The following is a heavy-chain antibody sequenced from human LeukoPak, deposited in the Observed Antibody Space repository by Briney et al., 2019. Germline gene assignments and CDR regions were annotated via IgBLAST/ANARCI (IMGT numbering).Heavy chain of an antibody. CDR3: ARDWAPLSGNYYDAWFDP. J-gene: IGHJ5*02. V-gene: IGHV1-18*01. CDR1: GYTFTSHG. Sequence: ASVKVSCKTYGYTFTSHGISWVRQAPGQGLEWMGWISGFNGETHYAQNLQGRVTLTTDTSTSTAYMELRSLRSDDTAVYYCARDWAPLSGNYYDAWFDPWGQGTLVTVSS. CDR2: ISGFNGET. D-gene: IGHD1-26*01.